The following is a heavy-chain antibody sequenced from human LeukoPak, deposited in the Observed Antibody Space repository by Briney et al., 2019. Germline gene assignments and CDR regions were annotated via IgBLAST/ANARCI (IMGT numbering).Heavy chain of an antibody. D-gene: IGHD3-22*01. CDR1: GFTFRNYW. Sequence: GGSLRLSCAASGFTFRNYWMAWIRQAPGKGLDWVSYISGSASTIYYADSVKGRFTVSRDNAKNSLSLQMNSLRAEDTAVYYCAKGVGMSSSGYYLDYWGQGTLVTVSS. CDR3: AKGVGMSSSGYYLDY. J-gene: IGHJ4*02. V-gene: IGHV3-11*01. CDR2: ISGSASTI.